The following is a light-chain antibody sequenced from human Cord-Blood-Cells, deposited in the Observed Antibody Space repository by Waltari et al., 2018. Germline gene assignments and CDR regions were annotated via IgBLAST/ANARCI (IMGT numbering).Light chain of an antibody. CDR3: QQYYSTPPT. V-gene: IGKV4-1*01. CDR2: WAS. Sequence: DIVMTQSPDSLAVSLGERATINCKSSQSVLYSSNNKNYLAWYQQKPGQPPKLLIYWASTPESGVPCRFSGSGSGTDFTLTISSLQAEDVAVYYCQQYYSTPPTFGQGTKVEIK. J-gene: IGKJ1*01. CDR1: QSVLYSSNNKNY.